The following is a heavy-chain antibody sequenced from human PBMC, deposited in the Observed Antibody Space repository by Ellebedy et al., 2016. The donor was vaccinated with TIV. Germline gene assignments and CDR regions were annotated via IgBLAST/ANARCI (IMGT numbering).Heavy chain of an antibody. CDR2: IDSGGTR. CDR1: GFSVTKAY. CDR3: VRLTF. J-gene: IGHJ4*02. Sequence: GESLKISXVASGFSVTKAYVSWIRQAPGKGLEWVSVIDSGGTRYYADSVKGRFTISRDDAENTLFLQMNSLRADDTAIYYCVRLTFWGQGALVSVSS. V-gene: IGHV3-66*04.